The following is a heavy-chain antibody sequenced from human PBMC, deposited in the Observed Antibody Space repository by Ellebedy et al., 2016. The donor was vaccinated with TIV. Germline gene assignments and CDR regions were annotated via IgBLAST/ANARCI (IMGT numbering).Heavy chain of an antibody. CDR2: ISSSSNLI. Sequence: GESLKISXTASGLTFSSYAMNWLRQAPGKGLEWVSYISSSSNLIYYADSVKGRFTISRDNAKNSLYLQMNSLRAEDTAVYYCARDRLRHYYDSSGFMDVWGQGTTVTVSS. V-gene: IGHV3-48*04. CDR1: GLTFSSYA. D-gene: IGHD3-22*01. J-gene: IGHJ6*02. CDR3: ARDRLRHYYDSSGFMDV.